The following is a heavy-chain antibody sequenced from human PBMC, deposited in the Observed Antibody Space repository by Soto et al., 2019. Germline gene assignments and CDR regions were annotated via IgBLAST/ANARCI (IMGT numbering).Heavy chain of an antibody. CDR3: ATCGGGGCYSRSWFDP. Sequence: QVQLVQSGAEVKKPGSSVKVSCKISGGTFSIYTFNWVRQAPGQGLEWMGRIIPILRIANYAPKFQGRVTLPADISTSTAFMEVTNLRSDDTAVYYCATCGGGGCYSRSWFDPWGLGTQVTVSP. D-gene: IGHD2-15*01. J-gene: IGHJ5*02. CDR1: GGTFSIYT. CDR2: IIPILRIA. V-gene: IGHV1-69*02.